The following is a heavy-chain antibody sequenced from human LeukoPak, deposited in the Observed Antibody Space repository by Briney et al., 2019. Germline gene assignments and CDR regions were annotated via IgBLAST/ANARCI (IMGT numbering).Heavy chain of an antibody. Sequence: GGSLRLSCAASGFTFSSYSMNWVRQAPGKGLEWVSSISSSSSYIYYADSVKGRFTISRDNSKNTLYLQMDSLRAEDTAVYYCAKDRVRPTHWGQGTLVTVSS. CDR1: GFTFSSYS. CDR3: AKDRVRPTH. CDR2: ISSSSSYI. V-gene: IGHV3-21*04. D-gene: IGHD1-1*01. J-gene: IGHJ4*02.